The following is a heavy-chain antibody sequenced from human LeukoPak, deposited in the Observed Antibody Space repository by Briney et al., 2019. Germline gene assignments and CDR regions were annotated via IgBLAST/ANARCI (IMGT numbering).Heavy chain of an antibody. J-gene: IGHJ3*02. CDR1: GFTFSSYW. CDR2: INSDGSST. V-gene: IGHV3-74*01. CDR3: ARDHPLAHDAFDI. Sequence: GGSLRLSCVVSGFTFSSYWMHWVRQAPGKGLVWVSRINSDGSSTTYADSVKGRFTISRDNAKNTLYLQMNSLRAEDTAVYYCARDHPLAHDAFDIWGQGTMVTASS.